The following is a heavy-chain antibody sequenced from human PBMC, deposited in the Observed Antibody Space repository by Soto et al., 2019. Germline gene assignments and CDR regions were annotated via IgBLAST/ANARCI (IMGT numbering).Heavy chain of an antibody. J-gene: IGHJ6*02. CDR1: GGSFSGYY. CDR2: INHSGST. D-gene: IGHD6-19*01. Sequence: QVQLQQWGAGLLKPSETLSLTCAAYGGSFSGYYWSWIRQPPGKGLEWIGEINHSGSTNYNPSLKSRVAISVDTSKNQFSLKLSSVTAADTAVYYCARPTRQWLGLRYYYGMDVWGQGTTVTVSS. CDR3: ARPTRQWLGLRYYYGMDV. V-gene: IGHV4-34*01.